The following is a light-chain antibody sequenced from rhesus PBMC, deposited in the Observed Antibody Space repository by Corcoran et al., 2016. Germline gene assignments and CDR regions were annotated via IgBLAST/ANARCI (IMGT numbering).Light chain of an antibody. J-gene: IGKJ4*01. CDR3: QQYDDLPLT. CDR1: QGISSW. CDR2: YAA. V-gene: IGKV1-19*01. Sequence: DIQMTQSPSSLSASVGDKVTITCHASQGISSWQAWYQQKPGNAPKPLIYYAASLQSGVPSRISGSGSGTVYTLTISSRLPEAFATYYCQQYDDLPLTFGGGTKVEIK.